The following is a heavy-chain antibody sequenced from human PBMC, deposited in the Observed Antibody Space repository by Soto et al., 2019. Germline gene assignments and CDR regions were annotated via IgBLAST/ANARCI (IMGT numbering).Heavy chain of an antibody. J-gene: IGHJ5*02. CDR1: GDSVSSGDYY. D-gene: IGHD3-16*01. Sequence: SETLSLTCSVSGDSVSSGDYYWSWIRQPPWKGLEWIGHVYFSGSTNYIPSLKSRLTMSVDTAKNQFSLKLNSVTAADTAVYYCARIPVDTYMIYWSDPWGQGTPVTVSS. CDR2: VYFSGST. V-gene: IGHV4-61*08. CDR3: ARIPVDTYMIYWSDP.